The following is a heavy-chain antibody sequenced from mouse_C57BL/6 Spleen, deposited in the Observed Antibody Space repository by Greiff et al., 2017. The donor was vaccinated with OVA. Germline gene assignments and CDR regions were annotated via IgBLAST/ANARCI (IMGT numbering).Heavy chain of an antibody. CDR3: TIPFYRNFDY. CDR2: IDPETGGT. CDR1: GYTFTDYE. J-gene: IGHJ2*01. V-gene: IGHV1-15*01. Sequence: VQLQESGAELVRPGASVTLSCKASGYTFTDYEMHWVKQTPVHGLEWIGAIDPETGGTAYNQKFKGKAILTADKSSSTAYMELRSLTSEDSAVYYCTIPFYRNFDYWGQGTTLTVSS. D-gene: IGHD1-1*01.